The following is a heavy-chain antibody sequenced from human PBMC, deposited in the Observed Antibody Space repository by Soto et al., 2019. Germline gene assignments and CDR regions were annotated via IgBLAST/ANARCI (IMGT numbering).Heavy chain of an antibody. Sequence: SEPLSLTGTVSGGSMFSYYWSWIRQPAGKGLEWIARIYGSGGTNYNPSLKSRVTMSLDTSKNKFSLRLTSVTAADTAVYYCAREGASSYASRHFDNWGPGTLVTVSS. V-gene: IGHV4-4*07. D-gene: IGHD3-16*01. J-gene: IGHJ4*02. CDR3: AREGASSYASRHFDN. CDR2: IYGSGGT. CDR1: GGSMFSYY.